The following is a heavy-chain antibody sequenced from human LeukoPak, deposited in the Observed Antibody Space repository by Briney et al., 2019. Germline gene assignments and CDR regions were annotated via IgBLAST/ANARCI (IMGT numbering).Heavy chain of an antibody. CDR1: GFTFSSYG. CDR3: AGVGTTTSAFDI. Sequence: PGGSLRLSCAASGFTFSSYGMHWVRQAPGKGLEWVAVIWYDGSNKYYADSVKGRFTISRDNSKNTLYLQMNSLRAEDTAVYYCAGVGTTTSAFDIWGQGTMVTVSS. J-gene: IGHJ3*02. V-gene: IGHV3-33*01. CDR2: IWYDGSNK. D-gene: IGHD1-26*01.